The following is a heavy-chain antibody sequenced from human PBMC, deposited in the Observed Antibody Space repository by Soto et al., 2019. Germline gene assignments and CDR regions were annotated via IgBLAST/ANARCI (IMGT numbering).Heavy chain of an antibody. D-gene: IGHD3-22*01. Sequence: SETLSLTXAVSDYSISSGYYWGWIRQPPGKGPLWIGSIYHTGNTYYHPSLRSRVTISVDTSKNQISLKLTSVTAADTAVYYCARDHDASGSYHYSLDVWGRGNTVTVSS. CDR1: DYSISSGYY. CDR2: IYHTGNT. V-gene: IGHV4-38-2*02. J-gene: IGHJ6*02. CDR3: ARDHDASGSYHYSLDV.